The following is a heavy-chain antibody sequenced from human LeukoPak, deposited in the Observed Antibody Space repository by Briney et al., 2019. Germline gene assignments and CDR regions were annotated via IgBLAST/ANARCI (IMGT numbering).Heavy chain of an antibody. CDR3: ARLSTDYYDFWSGYSNWFDP. J-gene: IGHJ5*02. Sequence: KPSETLSLTCTVSGGSISSYYWSWIRQPAGKGLEWIGRIYTSGSTNYNPSLKSRVTMSVDTSKNQFSLKLSSVTAADTAVYYCARLSTDYYDFWSGYSNWFDPWGQGTLVTVSS. CDR1: GGSISSYY. D-gene: IGHD3-3*01. CDR2: IYTSGST. V-gene: IGHV4-4*07.